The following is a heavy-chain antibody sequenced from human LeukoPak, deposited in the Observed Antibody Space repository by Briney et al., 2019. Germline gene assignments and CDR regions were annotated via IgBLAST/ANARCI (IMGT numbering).Heavy chain of an antibody. D-gene: IGHD6-13*01. CDR3: ATRKNIAAAGTIAFDI. Sequence: PSETLSLTCTVSGGSISSSSYYWGWIRQPPGKGLDWIGSIYYSGSTYYNPSLKSRVTISVDTSMNQFSLKLSSVTAADTALYYCATRKNIAAAGTIAFDIWGPGTMVTVSS. V-gene: IGHV4-39*01. CDR2: IYYSGST. CDR1: GGSISSSSYY. J-gene: IGHJ3*02.